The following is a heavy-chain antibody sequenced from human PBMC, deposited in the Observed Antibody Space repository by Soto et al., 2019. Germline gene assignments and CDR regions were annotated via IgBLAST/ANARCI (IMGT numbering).Heavy chain of an antibody. CDR1: GFTFSSYA. J-gene: IGHJ4*02. V-gene: IGHV3-23*01. CDR2: ISGSGGST. CDR3: AKDLSEGRSGYKMAIYFDY. Sequence: GGSLRLSCAASGFTFSSYAMSWVRQAPGKGLEWVSAISGSGGSTYYADSVKGRFTISRDNSKNTLYLQMNSLRAEDTAVYYCAKDLSEGRSGYKMAIYFDYWGQVYLVTVSS. D-gene: IGHD3-3*01.